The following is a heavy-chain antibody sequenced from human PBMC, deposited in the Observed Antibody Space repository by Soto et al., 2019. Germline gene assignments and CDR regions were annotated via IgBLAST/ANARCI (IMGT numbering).Heavy chain of an antibody. D-gene: IGHD1-26*01. Sequence: QVQLQESGPGLVEPSQTLSLVCSVSGDPPSYGGYYWSWVRQSPGKALEWIGFVYHTGATYYHPSLESRVTMAVDMSKNEFSLKRTSVTAADTATYYCAREGHSSWEWLDPWGQGILVTVSS. V-gene: IGHV4-31*03. J-gene: IGHJ5*02. CDR3: AREGHSSWEWLDP. CDR2: VYHTGAT. CDR1: GDPPSYGGYY.